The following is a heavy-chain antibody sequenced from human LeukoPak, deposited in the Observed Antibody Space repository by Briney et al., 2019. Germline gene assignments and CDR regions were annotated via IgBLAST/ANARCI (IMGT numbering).Heavy chain of an antibody. D-gene: IGHD6-19*01. Sequence: PGGSLRLSCAASGFTFSSYGMHWVRQAPGKGLEWVAVISYDGSNKYYADSVKGRFTISRDNSKNTLYLQMNSLRAEDTAVYYCARDQEAVAGTKKPTLDYWGQGTLVTVSS. CDR2: ISYDGSNK. CDR3: ARDQEAVAGTKKPTLDY. CDR1: GFTFSSYG. J-gene: IGHJ4*02. V-gene: IGHV3-30*03.